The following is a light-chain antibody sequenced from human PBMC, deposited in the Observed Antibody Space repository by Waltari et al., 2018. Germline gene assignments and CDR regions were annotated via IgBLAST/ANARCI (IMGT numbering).Light chain of an antibody. CDR1: SSNIGSNF. Sequence: QSVLTQPPSASGTPGQRVTISCSGSSSNIGSNFVYWYQQVPGTAPKLLIYRNKQRPSGVPDRFSGSKSGTSASLAISGLRSEDEADYYCAAWDDSLSAVVFGGGTKLTVL. CDR2: RNK. CDR3: AAWDDSLSAVV. V-gene: IGLV1-47*01. J-gene: IGLJ2*01.